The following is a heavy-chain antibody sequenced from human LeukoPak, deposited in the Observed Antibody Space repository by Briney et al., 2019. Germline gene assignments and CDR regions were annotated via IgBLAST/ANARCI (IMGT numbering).Heavy chain of an antibody. D-gene: IGHD6-13*01. J-gene: IGHJ4*02. V-gene: IGHV4-39*07. CDR1: GGSISTSSYY. CDR3: ARRGIAAAGTSDY. CDR2: IYYSGST. Sequence: SETLSLTCTVSGGSISTSSYYWGWIRQPPGKGLECIGNIYYSGSTYYNPSLKSRVTISVDTSRNQLSLKVAPVTAADTALYYCARRGIAAAGTSDYWGQGTLVTVSS.